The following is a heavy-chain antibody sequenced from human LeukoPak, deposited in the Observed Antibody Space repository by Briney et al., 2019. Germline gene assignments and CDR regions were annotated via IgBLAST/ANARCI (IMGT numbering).Heavy chain of an antibody. CDR3: AKCVRYCNTGSCYAWFDP. Sequence: SETLSLSCLVTGAPISRYYGSNMRQPPGKGLEWIGYIYYSGNCSYNPSLNSRVTISVDTSKNQLSLRLSSVTAANTAIYYCAKCVRYCNTGSCYAWFDPWGQGTLVTVSS. J-gene: IGHJ5*02. CDR1: GAPISRYY. CDR2: IYYSGNC. V-gene: IGHV4-59*01. D-gene: IGHD2-2*01.